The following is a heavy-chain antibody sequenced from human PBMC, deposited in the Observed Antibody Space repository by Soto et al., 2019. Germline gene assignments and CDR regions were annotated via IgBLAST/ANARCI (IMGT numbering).Heavy chain of an antibody. J-gene: IGHJ3*02. V-gene: IGHV3-48*03. CDR3: AGSDCGGDGYDAFDI. CDR1: GFTFSSYE. Sequence: GGSLRLSCAASGFTFSSYEMNWVRQAPGKGLEWVSYISSSGSTIYYADSVKGRFTISRDNAKNSLYLQMNSLRAEDTAVYYCAGSDCGGDGYDAFDIWGQGTMVTVSS. D-gene: IGHD2-21*02. CDR2: ISSSGSTI.